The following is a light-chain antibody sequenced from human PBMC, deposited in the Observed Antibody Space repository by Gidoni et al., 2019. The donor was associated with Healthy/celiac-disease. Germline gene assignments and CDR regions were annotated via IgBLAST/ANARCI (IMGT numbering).Light chain of an antibody. CDR3: QPYYSIPPT. V-gene: IGKV4-1*01. CDR2: WAS. Sequence: DIVMTQSPDSLAESLGERATINCKSSQSVLYSSNNKNYLAWYQQKPGQPPKLLIYWASTRESGVPDRFSVSVSGTDFTLTLSILQAEDVAVYYCQPYYSIPPTFGQGTKVEIK. J-gene: IGKJ1*01. CDR1: QSVLYSSNNKNY.